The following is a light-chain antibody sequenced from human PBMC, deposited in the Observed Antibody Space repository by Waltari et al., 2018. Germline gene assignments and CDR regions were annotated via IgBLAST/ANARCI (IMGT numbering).Light chain of an antibody. J-gene: IGKJ2*01. CDR3: QQYDTSPGS. CDR1: QSLSVPY. CDR2: SAS. Sequence: IVLTQSPGTLSLSPGERATLSCRASQSLSVPYLAWYQQRSGQAPRLLILSASYRATGIPDRFSGSGSGTDFTPTTSRLEPEDFALYYGQQYDTSPGSFRQGTKLEIK. V-gene: IGKV3-20*01.